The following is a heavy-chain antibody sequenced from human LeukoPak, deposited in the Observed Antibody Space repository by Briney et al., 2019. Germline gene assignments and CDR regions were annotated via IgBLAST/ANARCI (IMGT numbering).Heavy chain of an antibody. CDR3: TTWWLATSFEY. J-gene: IGHJ4*02. V-gene: IGHV3-23*01. CDR1: GFTLSSYA. CDR2: ISGSGGNT. Sequence: GGSLRLSCAASGFTLSSYAMSWVRQAPGKGLEWVSAISGSGGNTYYADSVKGRFTISRDNSKNTLYLQMNSLRAEDTAVYYCTTWWLATSFEYWGQGTLVTVSS. D-gene: IGHD6-19*01.